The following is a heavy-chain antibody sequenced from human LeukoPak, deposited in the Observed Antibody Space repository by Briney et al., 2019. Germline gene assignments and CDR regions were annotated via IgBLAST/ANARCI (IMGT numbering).Heavy chain of an antibody. V-gene: IGHV3-53*01. J-gene: IGHJ4*02. Sequence: GESLKISCAASGFTVSSSYMTWVRQAPGKGLECVSLIYSDGSTYYADSVKGRFTISRDTSKNTLHLQMNSLRAEDTAVYYCATVGSRYSSDNWGQGTLVTVSS. CDR2: IYSDGST. D-gene: IGHD3-3*01. CDR3: ATVGSRYSSDN. CDR1: GFTVSSSY.